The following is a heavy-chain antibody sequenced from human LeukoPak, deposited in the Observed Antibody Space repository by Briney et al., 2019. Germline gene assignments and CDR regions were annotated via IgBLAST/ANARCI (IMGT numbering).Heavy chain of an antibody. V-gene: IGHV3-48*04. J-gene: IGHJ4*02. CDR3: ARVVGGNQEDDY. D-gene: IGHD1-14*01. Sequence: PGGSLRLSCAASGFTFSSYTMNWVRQAPGKGLEWVSYIDLSGSTLYYVDSVKGRFTISRDNAKNSLYLQMNSLRAEDTAVYYCARVVGGNQEDDYWGQGTLVTVSS. CDR1: GFTFSSYT. CDR2: IDLSGSTL.